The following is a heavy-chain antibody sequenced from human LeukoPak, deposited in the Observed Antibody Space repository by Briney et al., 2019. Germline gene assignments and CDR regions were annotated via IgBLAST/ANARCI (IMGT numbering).Heavy chain of an antibody. J-gene: IGHJ4*02. Sequence: SVKVSCKASGGTFSSYAISWVRQAPGQGLEWMGRIIPILGIANYAQKFQGRVTITADKSTSTAYMELSSLRPEDTAVYYCARWGTVVNTFDYWGQGTLVTVSS. V-gene: IGHV1-69*04. CDR1: GGTFSSYA. CDR3: ARWGTVVNTFDY. D-gene: IGHD2-15*01. CDR2: IIPILGIA.